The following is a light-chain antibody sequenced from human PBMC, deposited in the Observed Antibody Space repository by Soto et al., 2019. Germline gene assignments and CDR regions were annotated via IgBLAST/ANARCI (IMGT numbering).Light chain of an antibody. Sequence: QSVLTQPAFVSGSPGQSITISCTGTSSDVGGYNYVSWYQQHPGKAPKLMIYEVSNRPSGVSNRFSGSKSGNTASLTISGLQAEDEADYYCSSYTSSSTLVFGTGTKLTVL. CDR1: SSDVGGYNY. J-gene: IGLJ1*01. CDR3: SSYTSSSTLV. CDR2: EVS. V-gene: IGLV2-14*01.